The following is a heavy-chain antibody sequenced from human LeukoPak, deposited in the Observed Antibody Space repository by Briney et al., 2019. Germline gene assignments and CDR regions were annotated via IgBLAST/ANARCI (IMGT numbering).Heavy chain of an antibody. V-gene: IGHV4-39*07. D-gene: IGHD4-23*01. CDR1: GGSISSSSYS. J-gene: IGHJ4*02. CDR2: INHSGRT. Sequence: PSETLSLTCTVSGGSISSSSYSWGWIRQPPGKGLEWIGEINHSGRTNYNPSLKSRVTISVDTSKSQFFLKLTSVTAADTAVYYCARDPTTVVTLPYYFDFWGQGTLVTVSA. CDR3: ARDPTTVVTLPYYFDF.